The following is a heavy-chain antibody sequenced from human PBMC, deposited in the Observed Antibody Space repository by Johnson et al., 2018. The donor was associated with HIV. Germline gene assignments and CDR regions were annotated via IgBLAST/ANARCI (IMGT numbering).Heavy chain of an antibody. D-gene: IGHD1-20*01. Sequence: VQLVESGGGVVRPGGSLRLSCAASGFTFDDYAMYWVRQAPGKGLEWVSGISWNSDDIDYADSVKGRFTISRDNSKNTLYLQMNSLRAEDTAVYYCARNLMRYNWNADAFDIWGQGTMVTVSS. CDR2: ISWNSDDI. CDR3: ARNLMRYNWNADAFDI. CDR1: GFTFDDYA. J-gene: IGHJ3*02. V-gene: IGHV3-9*01.